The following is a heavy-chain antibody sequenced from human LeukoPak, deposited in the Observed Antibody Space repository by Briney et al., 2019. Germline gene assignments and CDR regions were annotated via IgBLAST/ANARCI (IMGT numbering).Heavy chain of an antibody. CDR1: GFTFSSFA. V-gene: IGHV3-23*01. J-gene: IGHJ6*03. Sequence: GGSLRLSCVPSGFTFSSFAMTWVRQAPGKGLEWVSSISGSGGTTYYADSVKGRFTISRDSSKNMLYLQMNRLRAEDTAVYYCAKSPYFYNSGRYVDVWGKGTTVTVSS. D-gene: IGHD3-10*01. CDR3: AKSPYFYNSGRYVDV. CDR2: ISGSGGTT.